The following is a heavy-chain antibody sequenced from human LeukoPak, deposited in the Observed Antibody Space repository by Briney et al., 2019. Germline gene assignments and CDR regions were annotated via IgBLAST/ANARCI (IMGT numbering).Heavy chain of an antibody. D-gene: IGHD3-22*01. V-gene: IGHV1-18*04. CDR2: ISGYNGNT. CDR1: GYTFTGYS. CDR3: ASLKNYYDSSGYLVTEAFDI. Sequence: ASVKVSCKASGYTFTGYSMHWVRQAPGQGLEWMGWISGYNGNTNYAQKLQGRVTLTTDTSTRTAYMELRSLRSDDTAVYYCASLKNYYDSSGYLVTEAFDIWGQGTMVTVSS. J-gene: IGHJ3*02.